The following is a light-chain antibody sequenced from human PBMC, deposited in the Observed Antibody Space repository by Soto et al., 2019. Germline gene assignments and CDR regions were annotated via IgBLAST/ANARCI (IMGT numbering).Light chain of an antibody. CDR1: QSVRGNY. CDR3: QQYVISVT. Sequence: EIVMTQSPATLSVSPGERATLSCKASQSVRGNYLAWYQQKPGQAPRLLIYDASSRATGIPDRFSGGGSGTDFTLTIRRLETQDSAMYYCQQYVISVTFGQGTRLEIK. CDR2: DAS. V-gene: IGKV3-20*01. J-gene: IGKJ5*01.